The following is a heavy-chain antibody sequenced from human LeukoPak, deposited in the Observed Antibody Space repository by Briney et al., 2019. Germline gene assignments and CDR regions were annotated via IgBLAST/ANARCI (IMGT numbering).Heavy chain of an antibody. CDR2: IIPILGIA. CDR3: ARSPDAGYSSGWDPPFDY. V-gene: IGHV1-69*04. D-gene: IGHD6-19*01. J-gene: IGHJ4*02. Sequence: ASVKVSCKASGYTFTSYGISWVRQAPGQGLEWMGRIIPILGIANYAQKFQGRVTITADKSTSTAYMELSSLRSEDTAVYYCARSPDAGYSSGWDPPFDYWGQGTLVTVSS. CDR1: GYTFTSYG.